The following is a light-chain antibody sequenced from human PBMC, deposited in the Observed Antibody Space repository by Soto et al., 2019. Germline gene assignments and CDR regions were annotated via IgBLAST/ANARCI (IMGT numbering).Light chain of an antibody. J-gene: IGKJ2*01. Sequence: EIVMTQSPATLSVSPGERATLSCRASQSVSNNLAWYQQKPGQAPRLLIYGASTRAAGIPAKFSGSGSGTEFTLSISSLQSEDFAVYYCQHYNNWHHAFGQGTKLEIK. CDR3: QHYNNWHHA. V-gene: IGKV3-15*01. CDR1: QSVSNN. CDR2: GAS.